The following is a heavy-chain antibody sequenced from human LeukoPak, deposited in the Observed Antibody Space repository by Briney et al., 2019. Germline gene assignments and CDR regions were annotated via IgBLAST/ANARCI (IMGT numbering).Heavy chain of an antibody. V-gene: IGHV5-51*01. D-gene: IGHD3-22*01. CDR1: GYSFTSYW. CDR2: IYPGDSDT. J-gene: IGHJ4*02. Sequence: GASLKISCKGSGYSFTSYWIGWGRPLPGKGLEWMGIIYPGDSDTRYSPSFQGQVTISADKSISTAYLQWSSLKASDTAMYYCARLSSSGYYLFDYWGQGTLVTVSS. CDR3: ARLSSSGYYLFDY.